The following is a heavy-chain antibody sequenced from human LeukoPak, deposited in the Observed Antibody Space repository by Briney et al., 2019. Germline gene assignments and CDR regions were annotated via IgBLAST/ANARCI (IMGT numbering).Heavy chain of an antibody. Sequence: PGGSLRLSCAVSGFTFSSYEMNWVRQAPGKGLEWVSYISSSGSTIYYTDSVKGRFTISRDNSKNTLYLQMGSLRAEDMAVYYCARDYGGATGVDYWGQGTLVTVSS. J-gene: IGHJ4*02. CDR2: ISSSGSTI. CDR3: ARDYGGATGVDY. D-gene: IGHD1-26*01. V-gene: IGHV3-48*03. CDR1: GFTFSSYE.